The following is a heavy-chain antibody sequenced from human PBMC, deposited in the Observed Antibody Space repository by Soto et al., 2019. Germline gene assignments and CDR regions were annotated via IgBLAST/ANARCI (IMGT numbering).Heavy chain of an antibody. CDR3: AKETKYSYGTFDY. Sequence: EVQLVESGGGLVQPGRSLRLSCAASGFTFDDYAMHWVRQAPGKGLEWVSGISWNSGSIGYADSVKGRFTISRDNDKNSLYLQMNSLRAEDTALYYCAKETKYSYGTFDYWGQGTLVTVSS. J-gene: IGHJ4*02. V-gene: IGHV3-9*01. CDR1: GFTFDDYA. CDR2: ISWNSGSI. D-gene: IGHD5-18*01.